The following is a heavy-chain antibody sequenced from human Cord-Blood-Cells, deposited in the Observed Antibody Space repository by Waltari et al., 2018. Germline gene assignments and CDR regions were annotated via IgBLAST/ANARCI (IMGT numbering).Heavy chain of an antibody. D-gene: IGHD5-18*01. CDR2: IYHSGGT. CDR3: AREGHVDTAMAVDY. V-gene: IGHV4-38-2*02. J-gene: IGHJ4*02. Sequence: QVQLQESGPGLVKPSETLSLTCTVSGYSISSGYYWGWIRQPPGKGLEWIGSIYHSGGTYHNPALKSRVTISVDTSKNQFSLKLSSVTAADTAVYYCAREGHVDTAMAVDYWGQGTLVTVSS. CDR1: GYSISSGYY.